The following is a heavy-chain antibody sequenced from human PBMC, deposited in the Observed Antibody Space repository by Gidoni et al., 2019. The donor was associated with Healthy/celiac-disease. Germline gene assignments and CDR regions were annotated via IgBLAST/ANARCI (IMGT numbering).Heavy chain of an antibody. D-gene: IGHD3-22*01. CDR1: GGSISSSSSY. J-gene: IGHJ4*02. Sequence: QLQRQGSGPGVVKPSETRSCTCTVAGGSISSSSSYWGWIRQPPGKGLEWIGSIYYSGSTYYNPYLKSRVTISVDTSTNQFSLKLRSVTAADTAVYYCARTGGYYDSSGYVDYWGQGTLVTVSS. V-gene: IGHV4-39*01. CDR3: ARTGGYYDSSGYVDY. CDR2: IYYSGST.